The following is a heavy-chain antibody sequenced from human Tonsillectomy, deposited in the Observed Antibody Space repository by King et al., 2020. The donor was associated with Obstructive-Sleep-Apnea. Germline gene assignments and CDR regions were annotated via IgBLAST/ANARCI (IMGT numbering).Heavy chain of an antibody. D-gene: IGHD3-10*01. J-gene: IGHJ6*02. V-gene: IGHV1-2*04. CDR2: INPNSGGT. Sequence: QLVQSGAEVKKPGASVKVSCKASGYTFTGYYMHWVRQAPGQGLEWMGWINPNSGGTNYAQKFQGWVTMTRDTSISTAYMELSRLRSDDTAVYYCARGVWFGENDYYYGMDVWGQGTTVTVSS. CDR3: ARGVWFGENDYYYGMDV. CDR1: GYTFTGYY.